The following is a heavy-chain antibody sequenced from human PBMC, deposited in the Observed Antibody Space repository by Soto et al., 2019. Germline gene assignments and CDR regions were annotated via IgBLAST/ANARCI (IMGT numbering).Heavy chain of an antibody. CDR1: GGSISDGSHY. J-gene: IGHJ6*02. CDR3: ARLGYNWKYIT. D-gene: IGHD1-7*01. Sequence: QPQLQESGPGLVKPSETLSLTCTVSGGSISDGSHYWGWIRQPPGKGLEWIGNIYYVGSTYYSPALKSRVTTSVDTSKNRFSLELSSVTAADTAVYSCARLGYNWKYITWGRGTTVTAS. V-gene: IGHV4-39*01. CDR2: IYYVGST.